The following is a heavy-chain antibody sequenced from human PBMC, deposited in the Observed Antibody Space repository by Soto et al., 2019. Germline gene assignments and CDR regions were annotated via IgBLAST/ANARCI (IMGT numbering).Heavy chain of an antibody. CDR3: ARVRGHSYGYVDY. CDR1: GYSCFSYYS. D-gene: IGHD5-18*01. V-gene: IGHV3-48*01. J-gene: IGHJ4*02. Sequence: EVQLVESGGGLVQPGGSLRLSCAASGYSCFSYYSMNWVRQAPGKGLEWVSFISGSGYPIYYADSVRGRFTISRDDAKNSLSLQMDSLRVEDTAVYYCARVRGHSYGYVDYWGQGTLVTVSS. CDR2: ISGSGYPI.